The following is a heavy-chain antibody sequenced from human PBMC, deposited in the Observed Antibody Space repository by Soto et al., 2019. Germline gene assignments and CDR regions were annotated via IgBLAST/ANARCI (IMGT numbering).Heavy chain of an antibody. CDR3: AKARCSTTNCYVPDY. J-gene: IGHJ4*02. CDR1: GFTFSSYW. D-gene: IGHD2-2*01. V-gene: IGHV3-74*01. Sequence: GGSLRLSCAASGFTFSSYWMHWFRQAPGKGLMWVSRINSGGGTTTYADSVKGRFTISRDNAKRTLYLQMNNLRAEDTAVYYCAKARCSTTNCYVPDYWGQGTLVTVSS. CDR2: INSGGGTT.